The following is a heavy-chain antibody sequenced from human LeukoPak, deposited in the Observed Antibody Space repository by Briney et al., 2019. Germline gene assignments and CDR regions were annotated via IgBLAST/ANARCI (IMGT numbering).Heavy chain of an antibody. Sequence: GASVKVSCKASGGTFSSYAISWVRQAPGQGLEWMGGIIPILGTANYAQKFQGRVTITADESTSTAYMELSSLRSEDTAVYYCARPRSASSWLFDYWGQGTQVTVSS. V-gene: IGHV1-69*01. D-gene: IGHD6-13*01. J-gene: IGHJ4*02. CDR3: ARPRSASSWLFDY. CDR2: IIPILGTA. CDR1: GGTFSSYA.